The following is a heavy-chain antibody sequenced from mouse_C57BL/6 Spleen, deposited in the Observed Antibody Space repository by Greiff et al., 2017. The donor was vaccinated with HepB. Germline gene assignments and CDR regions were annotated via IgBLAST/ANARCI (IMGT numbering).Heavy chain of an antibody. J-gene: IGHJ3*01. V-gene: IGHV1-81*01. CDR3: ASYYYGSSPWFAY. CDR2: IYPRSGNT. Sequence: VKLQESGAELARPGASVKLSCKASGYTFTSYGISWVKQRTGQGLEWIGEIYPRSGNTYYNEKFKGKATLTADKSSSTAYMELRSLTSEDSAVYFCASYYYGSSPWFAYWGQGTLVTVSA. CDR1: GYTFTSYG. D-gene: IGHD1-1*01.